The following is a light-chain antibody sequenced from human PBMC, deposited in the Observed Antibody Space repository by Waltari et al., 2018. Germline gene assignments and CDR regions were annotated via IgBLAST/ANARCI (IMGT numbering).Light chain of an antibody. Sequence: EIVLTQSPAPLSLSPGERATLPCRASQSVSSYLAWYQQKPGQAPRLLIYDASNRATGIPARFSGSGSGTDFTLTISSLEPEDFAFYYCQQRSNWPPITFGQGTRLEIK. V-gene: IGKV3-11*01. CDR2: DAS. CDR1: QSVSSY. J-gene: IGKJ5*01. CDR3: QQRSNWPPIT.